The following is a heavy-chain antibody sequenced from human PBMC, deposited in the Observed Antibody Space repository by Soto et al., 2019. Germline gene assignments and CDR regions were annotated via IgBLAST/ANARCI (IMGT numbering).Heavy chain of an antibody. J-gene: IGHJ4*02. CDR1: GYTFTGYY. CDR2: INPNSGAT. V-gene: IGHV1-2*04. D-gene: IGHD2-15*01. Sequence: QVQLVQSGAEVKKSGASVKVSCKASGYTFTGYYMHWVRQAPGQGLEWMGWINPNSGATNYAQKFQGWVTITRDTSISTAYMELSRLRSDDTAVYYAAVSRDATSGGLDYWGQGTLVTVSS. CDR3: AVSRDATSGGLDY.